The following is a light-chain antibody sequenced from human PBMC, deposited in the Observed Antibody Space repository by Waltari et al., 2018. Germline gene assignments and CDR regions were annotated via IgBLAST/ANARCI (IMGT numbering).Light chain of an antibody. CDR1: QSLVHSDGNTY. Sequence: VVMTQAQLFLPVTIGHPASISSKSSQSLVHSDGNTYLAWFQQRPGQCPRRLIYKVSNRESGVPDRFSASGSGTDFTLKISRVEAEDVGVYYCMQGTHWPLTFGGGTKVEIK. J-gene: IGKJ4*01. V-gene: IGKV2-30*02. CDR3: MQGTHWPLT. CDR2: KVS.